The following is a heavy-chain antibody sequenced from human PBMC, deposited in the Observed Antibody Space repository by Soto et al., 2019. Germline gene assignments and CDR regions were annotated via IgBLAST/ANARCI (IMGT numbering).Heavy chain of an antibody. Sequence: QVQLVQSGAEVKKPGASVKVSCKASGYTFTSYGVSWVRQAPGQGLEWMGWISNYNGDTNYAQKLQGRVTMTTDTATSTAYMELRSLKSDDTAVYYGTRGGQLVAGNYFDYWGQGTLVTVSS. CDR1: GYTFTSYG. J-gene: IGHJ4*02. V-gene: IGHV1-18*01. CDR2: ISNYNGDT. CDR3: TRGGQLVAGNYFDY.